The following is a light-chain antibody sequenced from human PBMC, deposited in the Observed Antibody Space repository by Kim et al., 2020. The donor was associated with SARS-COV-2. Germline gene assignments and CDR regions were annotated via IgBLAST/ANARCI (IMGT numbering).Light chain of an antibody. V-gene: IGLV10-54*04. CDR1: SNNVGNQG. J-gene: IGLJ3*02. Sequence: QTGTLTCSGNSNNVGNQGAAWLQQHRGHPPRLLSYRNNNRPSGISERLSASRSGNTASLTITGLQPEDETDYYCSAWDSSLSAWVFGGGTKLTVL. CDR3: SAWDSSLSAWV. CDR2: RNN.